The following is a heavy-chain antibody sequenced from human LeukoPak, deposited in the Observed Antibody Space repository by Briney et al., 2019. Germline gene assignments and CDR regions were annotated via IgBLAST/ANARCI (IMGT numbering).Heavy chain of an antibody. CDR1: GDSVSSNRVD. Sequence: SQTLSLTCAISGDSVSSNRVDWNWIRQSPSRGLEWLGRTYYRSKWYNDYAVSVKSRITINPDTSKNQFSLQLNSVTLEDTAVYYCARFSTLSSYMDVWGKGTTVTVPS. J-gene: IGHJ6*03. CDR2: TYYRSKWYN. D-gene: IGHD6-13*01. V-gene: IGHV6-1*01. CDR3: ARFSTLSSYMDV.